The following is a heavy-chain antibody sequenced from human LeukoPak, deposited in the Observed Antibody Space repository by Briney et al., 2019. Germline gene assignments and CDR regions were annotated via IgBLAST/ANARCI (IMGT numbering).Heavy chain of an antibody. CDR1: GYTFSNAW. Sequence: PGGSLRLSCEASGYTFSNAWMSWVRQAPGKGLEWVGRIKSKTDGGTTDYAAPVKGRFTISRDDSKNTLYLQMNSLKTEDTAVYYCTTDDVDSRGYYRYYYYGMEVWGQETTVTVSS. D-gene: IGHD3-22*01. CDR2: IKSKTDGGTT. J-gene: IGHJ6*02. V-gene: IGHV3-15*01. CDR3: TTDDVDSRGYYRYYYYGMEV.